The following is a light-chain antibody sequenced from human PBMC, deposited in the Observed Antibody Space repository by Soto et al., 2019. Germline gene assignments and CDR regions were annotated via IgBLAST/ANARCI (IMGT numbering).Light chain of an antibody. J-gene: IGKJ3*01. V-gene: IGKV3-20*01. CDR3: QQCGGSPLFS. Sequence: IVLTQSPDTLSLSPGERATLSCTASESVTSSCLAWYQRKTGQAPRLLIHTTSTRATDIPDRFSGSGSGTDFTLTISRLEPEDVAVYYCQQCGGSPLFSFGPGTRVDI. CDR1: ESVTSSC. CDR2: TTS.